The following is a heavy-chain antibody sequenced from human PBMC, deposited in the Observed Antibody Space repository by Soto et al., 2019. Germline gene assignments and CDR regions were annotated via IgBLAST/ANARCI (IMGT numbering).Heavy chain of an antibody. CDR3: AREVGVGMVRGVMSGWFDP. Sequence: QVQLVQSGAEVKKPGSSVKVSCKASGGTFSSYTISWVRQAPGQGLEWMGRIIPILGIANYAQKFQGRVTINTDNSTRTGYRGRSSLRAEDTAVYCCAREVGVGMVRGVMSGWFDPWGRGTLVTVSS. D-gene: IGHD3-10*01. J-gene: IGHJ5*02. V-gene: IGHV1-69*02. CDR2: IIPILGIA. CDR1: GGTFSSYT.